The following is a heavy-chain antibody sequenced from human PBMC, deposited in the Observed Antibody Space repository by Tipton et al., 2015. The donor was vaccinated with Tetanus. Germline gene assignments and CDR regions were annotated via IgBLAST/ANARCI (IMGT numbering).Heavy chain of an antibody. Sequence: LRLSCTVSGVSIADNTNYWGWIRQSPGKGLEWIGSIYFSGDTYSNPSPKSRATISVDTSRNQFSLRLSSVTAADTAVYYCARHSSGYFTFFDYWGQGTLVTASS. J-gene: IGHJ4*02. CDR2: IYFSGDT. CDR3: ARHSSGYFTFFDY. D-gene: IGHD3-22*01. CDR1: GVSIADNTNY. V-gene: IGHV4-39*01.